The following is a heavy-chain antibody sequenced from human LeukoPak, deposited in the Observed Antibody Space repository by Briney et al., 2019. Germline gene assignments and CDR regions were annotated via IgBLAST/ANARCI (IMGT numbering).Heavy chain of an antibody. CDR3: ARAYCSSTRCYRIPVYYYYYMDV. D-gene: IGHD2-2*01. Sequence: GASVKVSCKASGYTFTSYGISWVRQAPGQGLEWMGWISAYNGNTNYAQKLQGRVTMTTDTSTSTAYMELRSLRSDDTAVYYCARAYCSSTRCYRIPVYYYYYMDVWGKGTTVTVSS. V-gene: IGHV1-18*01. CDR2: ISAYNGNT. CDR1: GYTFTSYG. J-gene: IGHJ6*03.